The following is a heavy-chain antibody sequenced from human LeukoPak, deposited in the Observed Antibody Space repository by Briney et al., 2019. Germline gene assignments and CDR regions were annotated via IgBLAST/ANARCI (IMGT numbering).Heavy chain of an antibody. CDR2: ISSSSSYI. D-gene: IGHD5-24*01. CDR3: ASRWLLPDAFDI. V-gene: IGHV3-21*01. CDR1: GFTFSSYS. Sequence: GGSLRLSCAASGFTFSSYSMNWVRQAPGKGLEWVSSISSSSSYIYYADSVKGRFTISRDNAKNSLYLQMNSLRAEDTAVYYCASRWLLPDAFDIWGQGTMVTVSS. J-gene: IGHJ3*02.